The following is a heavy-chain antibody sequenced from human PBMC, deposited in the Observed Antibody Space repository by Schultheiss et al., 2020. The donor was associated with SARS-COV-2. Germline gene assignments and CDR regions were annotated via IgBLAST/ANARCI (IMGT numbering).Heavy chain of an antibody. CDR2: INHSEST. CDR3: ARAEKSSSSVDY. CDR1: GGSFSGYY. V-gene: IGHV4-34*01. J-gene: IGHJ4*02. D-gene: IGHD6-6*01. Sequence: SETLSLTCAVYGGSFSGYYWSWIRQLPGKGLEWIGEINHSESTNYNPSLKSLVTIPVDTSKNQFSLKLSSVTAADTAVYYCARAEKSSSSVDYWGQGTLGTVSS.